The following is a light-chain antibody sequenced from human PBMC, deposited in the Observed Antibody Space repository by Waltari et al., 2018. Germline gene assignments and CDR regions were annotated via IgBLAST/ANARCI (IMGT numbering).Light chain of an antibody. J-gene: IGKJ2*01. CDR2: WAS. CDR1: PSLLSSSNNRTY. V-gene: IGKV4-1*01. Sequence: DIVMTQSPDSLAVSLGERATINCKSSPSLLSSSNNRTYLAWYPQKPGQPPKLLIYWASTRESGVPGRFSGSGSGTDFTLTISSLQAEDVAVYYCQQYYDSPMYTFGQGTKLEIK. CDR3: QQYYDSPMYT.